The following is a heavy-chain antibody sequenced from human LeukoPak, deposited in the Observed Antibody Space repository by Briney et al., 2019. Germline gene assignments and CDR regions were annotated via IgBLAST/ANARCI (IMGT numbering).Heavy chain of an antibody. V-gene: IGHV1-8*01. CDR2: MNPNSGNT. J-gene: IGHJ4*02. Sequence: ASVKVSCKASGYTFTSYDINWVRQATGQGLEWMGWMNPNSGNTGYAQKFQGRVTMTRNTSISTAYMELSSLRSEDTAVYYCARGGQNYYDSSGYFDWGRGTLVTVSS. CDR1: GYTFTSYD. D-gene: IGHD3-22*01. CDR3: ARGGQNYYDSSGYFD.